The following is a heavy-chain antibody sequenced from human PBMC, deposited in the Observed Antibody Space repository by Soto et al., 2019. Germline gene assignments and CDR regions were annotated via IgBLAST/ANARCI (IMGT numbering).Heavy chain of an antibody. Sequence: SETLSLTCTVSGGTISSYYWGWIRQPPGKGLEWIGSIYYSGSTYYNPSLKSRVTISVDTSKNQFSLKLSSVTAADTAVYYCARVPAAGEDWFDPWGQGTLVTVSS. V-gene: IGHV4-39*01. CDR2: IYYSGST. CDR1: GGTISSYY. D-gene: IGHD6-13*01. J-gene: IGHJ5*02. CDR3: ARVPAAGEDWFDP.